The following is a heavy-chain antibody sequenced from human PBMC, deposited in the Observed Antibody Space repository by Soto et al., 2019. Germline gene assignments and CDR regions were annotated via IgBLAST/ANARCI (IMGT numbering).Heavy chain of an antibody. CDR3: ATLGSRITVFGLGMDV. V-gene: IGHV3-53*02. J-gene: IGHJ6*02. D-gene: IGHD3-3*01. CDR1: GFTVSNNY. CDR2: IYSGGST. Sequence: EVQVVETGGGLIQPGGSLRLSCAASGFTVSNNYMSWVRQAPGKGLEWVSVIYSGGSTYYADSVKGRFTISRDNSKNTVYLQMNSLRAEDTAVYYCATLGSRITVFGLGMDVWGQGTTVTVSS.